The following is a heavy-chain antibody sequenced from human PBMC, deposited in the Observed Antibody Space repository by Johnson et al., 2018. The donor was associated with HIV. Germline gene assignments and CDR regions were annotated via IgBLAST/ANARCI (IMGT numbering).Heavy chain of an antibody. J-gene: IGHJ3*02. V-gene: IGHV3-9*01. Sequence: VQLVESGGGLVQPGGSLRLSCAASGFTFSNYMSWVRQAPGKGLEWVSSISWNSGSIGYADSVKGRFIISRDNAKKSLYLQMNSLKTEDTAVYYCTTDAESSSWNDAFDIWGQGTMVTVSS. CDR2: ISWNSGSI. CDR1: GFTFSNY. D-gene: IGHD6-13*01. CDR3: TTDAESSSWNDAFDI.